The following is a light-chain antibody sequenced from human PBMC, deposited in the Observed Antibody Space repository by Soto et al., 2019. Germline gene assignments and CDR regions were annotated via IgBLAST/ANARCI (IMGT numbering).Light chain of an antibody. Sequence: SYELTQPSSVSVSPGQTARITCSGDVLAKKYARWFQQKSGQAPVLLIYKDTERTSGIPERFSGSSSGTTVTLTISGAQVEDEADYYCYSAADNIGVFGGGTKLTVL. V-gene: IGLV3-27*01. CDR2: KDT. J-gene: IGLJ3*02. CDR3: YSAADNIGV. CDR1: VLAKKY.